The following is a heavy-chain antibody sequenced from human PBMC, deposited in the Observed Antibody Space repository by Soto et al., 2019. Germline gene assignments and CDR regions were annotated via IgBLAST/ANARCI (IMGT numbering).Heavy chain of an antibody. D-gene: IGHD3-22*01. V-gene: IGHV3-21*01. CDR1: GFTFSSYS. J-gene: IGHJ4*02. Sequence: EVQLVESGGGLVKPGGSLRLSCAASGFTFSSYSMNWVRQAPGKGLEWVSSISSSSSYIYYADSVKGRFTISRDNAKNSLYLKMNSLRAEDTAVYYCAREIDYYDSSGYYRDYWCQGTLVTVSS. CDR3: AREIDYYDSSGYYRDY. CDR2: ISSSSSYI.